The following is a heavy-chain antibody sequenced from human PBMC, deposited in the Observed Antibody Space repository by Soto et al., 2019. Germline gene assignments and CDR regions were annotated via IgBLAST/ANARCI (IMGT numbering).Heavy chain of an antibody. CDR3: ARHPYDARIWYFDL. Sequence: QLQLQETGPGLVQPSQTLSLSCSVSGGSINNYSYYWGWIRQAPGKGLEWIGSIYYSGSAYYSSSLQRRSTISSDTSYNQFSLNLNSVTAADTAVYYCARHPYDARIWYFDLWGRGTLVSVSS. J-gene: IGHJ2*01. D-gene: IGHD3-22*01. CDR2: IYYSGSA. V-gene: IGHV4-39*01. CDR1: GGSINNYSYY.